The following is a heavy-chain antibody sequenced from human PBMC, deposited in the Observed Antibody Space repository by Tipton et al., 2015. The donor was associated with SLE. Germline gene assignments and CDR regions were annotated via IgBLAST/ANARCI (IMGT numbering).Heavy chain of an antibody. D-gene: IGHD5-18*01. V-gene: IGHV1-18*01. CDR2: RSTYNGDT. J-gene: IGHJ4*02. CDR3: ARVRVDTAMGVFDF. CDR1: GYTFPTYG. Sequence: QLVQSGPEVKKPGASVKVSCKAPGYTFPTYGISWVRQAPGQGLEWMGWRSTYNGDTTYALKLQGRVTMTADTSTNTAYMELRSLRSDDTAIYYCARVRVDTAMGVFDFWGQGTLVTVSS.